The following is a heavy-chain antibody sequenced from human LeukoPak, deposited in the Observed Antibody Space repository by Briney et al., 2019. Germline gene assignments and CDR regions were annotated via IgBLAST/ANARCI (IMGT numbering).Heavy chain of an antibody. D-gene: IGHD3-10*01. CDR1: GFTFSSYS. CDR2: ISSSSSTI. CDR3: ARDLPYGSGSYFHYYYYMDV. J-gene: IGHJ6*03. Sequence: GGSLRLSCAASGFTFSSYSMNWVRQAPGKGLEWVSYISSSSSTIYYADSVKGRLTISRDNAKNSLYLQMNSLRAEDTAVYYCARDLPYGSGSYFHYYYYMDVWGKGTTVTISS. V-gene: IGHV3-48*01.